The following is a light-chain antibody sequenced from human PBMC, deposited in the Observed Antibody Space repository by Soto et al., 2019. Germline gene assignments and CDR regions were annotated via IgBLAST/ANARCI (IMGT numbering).Light chain of an antibody. V-gene: IGKV3-20*01. J-gene: IGKJ2*01. CDR1: QIITSNQ. Sequence: DIVLTQSPGTLSFSPGDRATLSCRASQIITSNQLAWYQHRPGQAPRLLIYGASSRAAGIPDRFTGSGSGTDFTLTIKRLAPEDFAVYYCQQYGTSPYTFGQGARLDFK. CDR2: GAS. CDR3: QQYGTSPYT.